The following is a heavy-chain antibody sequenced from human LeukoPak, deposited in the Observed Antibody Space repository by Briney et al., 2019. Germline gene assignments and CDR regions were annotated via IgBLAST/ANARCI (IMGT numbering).Heavy chain of an antibody. CDR3: ARDLGITFGGVIVLNWFDP. Sequence: PSETLSLTCTVSGGSISSSSYYWGWIRQPPGKGLEWIGSIYYSGSTYYNPSLKSRVTISVDTSKNQFSLKLSSATAADTAVYYCARDLGITFGGVIVLNWFDPWGQGTLVTVSS. CDR2: IYYSGST. D-gene: IGHD3-16*02. J-gene: IGHJ5*02. CDR1: GGSISSSSYY. V-gene: IGHV4-39*07.